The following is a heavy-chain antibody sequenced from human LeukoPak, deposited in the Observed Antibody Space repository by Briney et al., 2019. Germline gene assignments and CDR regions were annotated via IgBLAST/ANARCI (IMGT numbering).Heavy chain of an antibody. Sequence: GASVKVSCKASGYTFTSYGISWVRQAPGQGLEWMGWISAYNGNTNYAQKLQGRVTMTTDTSTSTAYMELRSLRSDDTAVYYCARDESYEESQKQDIVVVPAAPTRFDYWGQGTLVTVSS. CDR2: ISAYNGNT. V-gene: IGHV1-18*01. D-gene: IGHD2-2*01. CDR3: ARDESYEESQKQDIVVVPAAPTRFDY. CDR1: GYTFTSYG. J-gene: IGHJ4*02.